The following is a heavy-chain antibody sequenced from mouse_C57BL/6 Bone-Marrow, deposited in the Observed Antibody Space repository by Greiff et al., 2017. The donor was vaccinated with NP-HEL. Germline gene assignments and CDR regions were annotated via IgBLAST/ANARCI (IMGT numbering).Heavy chain of an antibody. J-gene: IGHJ1*03. V-gene: IGHV1-53*01. CDR3: ARGGRDWYFDV. CDR2: INPSNGDT. Sequence: QVQLQQPGTELVKPGASVKLSCKASGYTFTSYWMHWVKQRPGQGLEWIGNINPSNGDTNYNEKFKSKATLTVDKSYSTAYMQLSSLTSEDCAVYYCARGGRDWYFDVWGTGTTVTVSS. CDR1: GYTFTSYW.